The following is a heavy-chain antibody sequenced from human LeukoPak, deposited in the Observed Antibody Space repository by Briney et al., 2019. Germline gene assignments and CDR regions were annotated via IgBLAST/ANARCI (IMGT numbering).Heavy chain of an antibody. Sequence: GASVKVSCKASGYTFTSYHIAWVRHAPGRGLEWMGWISAYNGIPKYAENLQGRITMTIDTSTSTAYMELRSLRSDDTAVYYCARDHSGFHFDYWGQGTLVTVSS. V-gene: IGHV1-18*01. CDR3: ARDHSGFHFDY. D-gene: IGHD3-10*01. J-gene: IGHJ4*02. CDR1: GYTFTSYH. CDR2: ISAYNGIP.